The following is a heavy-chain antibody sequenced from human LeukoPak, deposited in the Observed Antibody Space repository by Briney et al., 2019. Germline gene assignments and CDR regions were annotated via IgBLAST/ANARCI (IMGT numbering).Heavy chain of an antibody. CDR3: AKDLETINPTMD. Sequence: PGGSLRLSCAASGFTSSSHAMSWVRQAPGKGLEWVSSISGSGKNTFYADAVKGRFTISRDNSKDTLYLQMNSLRAEDTAVYYCAKDLETINPTMDWGQGTLVTVSS. CDR2: ISGSGKNT. V-gene: IGHV3-23*01. CDR1: GFTSSSHA. J-gene: IGHJ4*02. D-gene: IGHD3-10*01.